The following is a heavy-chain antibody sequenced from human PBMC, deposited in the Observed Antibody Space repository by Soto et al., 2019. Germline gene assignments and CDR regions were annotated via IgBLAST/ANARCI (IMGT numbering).Heavy chain of an antibody. V-gene: IGHV4-39*01. CDR2: IYYSGST. CDR3: ARHLLPVLRYFDWLSPGWFDP. CDR1: GGSISSSSYY. J-gene: IGHJ5*02. D-gene: IGHD3-9*01. Sequence: SETLSLTCTVSGGSISSSSYYWGWIRQPPGKGLEWIGSIYYSGSTYYNPSLKSRVTISVDTSKNQFSLKLSSVTAADTAVYYCARHLLPVLRYFDWLSPGWFDPWGQGTLVTVSS.